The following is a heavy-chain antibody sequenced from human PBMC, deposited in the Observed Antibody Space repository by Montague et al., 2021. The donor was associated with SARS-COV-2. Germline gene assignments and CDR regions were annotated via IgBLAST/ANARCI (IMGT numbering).Heavy chain of an antibody. J-gene: IGHJ6*02. CDR2: INHSGST. Sequence: SETLSLTCAVYGGSFSGYYWSWIRQPPGKGLEWIGEINHSGSTNYNPSLKSRVTISVDTSKNQFSLKLSSVTAADTAVYYCARRPLGYYYYDMDVWGQGTTGTVSS. CDR1: GGSFSGYY. CDR3: ARRPLGYYYYDMDV. V-gene: IGHV4-34*01.